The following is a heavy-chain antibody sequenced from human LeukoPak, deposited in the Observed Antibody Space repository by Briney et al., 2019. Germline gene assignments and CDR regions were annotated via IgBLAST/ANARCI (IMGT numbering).Heavy chain of an antibody. V-gene: IGHV3-23*01. CDR1: GFTFSSYA. CDR2: ISGSGGST. J-gene: IGHJ4*02. CDR3: AKVRTIAATYFGGAYFDY. D-gene: IGHD6-25*01. Sequence: GGSLRLSCAASGFTFSSYAMSWVRQAPGKGLEWVSAISGSGGSTYYADSVKGRFTISRDNSKNTLYLQMNSLRAEDTAVYYCAKVRTIAATYFGGAYFDYWGQGTLVTVSS.